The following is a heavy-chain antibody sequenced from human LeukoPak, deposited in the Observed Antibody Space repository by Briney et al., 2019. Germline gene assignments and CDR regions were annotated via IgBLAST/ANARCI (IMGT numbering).Heavy chain of an antibody. CDR3: ACQPDLSGTGNSYNWFDP. V-gene: IGHV4-34*01. CDR2: INHSGST. J-gene: IGHJ5*02. CDR1: GGSFSGYY. Sequence: SETLSLTCAVYGGSFSGYYWSWIRQPPGKGLEWIGEINHSGSTNYNPSLKSRVTISVDTSKNQFSLKPSSVTAADTAVYYCACQPDLSGTGNSYNWFDPWGQGTLVTVSS. D-gene: IGHD1-20*01.